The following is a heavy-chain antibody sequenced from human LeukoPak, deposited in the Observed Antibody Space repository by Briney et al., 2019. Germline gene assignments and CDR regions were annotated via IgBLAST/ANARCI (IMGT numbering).Heavy chain of an antibody. CDR2: ISSSSSYI. D-gene: IGHD3-10*02. J-gene: IGHJ6*04. CDR1: GFTFSSYA. V-gene: IGHV3-21*01. CDR3: AELGITMIGGV. Sequence: GGSLRLSCAASGFTFSSYAMSWVRQAPGKGLEWVSSISSSSSYIHYADSVKGRFTISRDNAKNSLYVQMNSLRAEDTAVYYCAELGITMIGGVWGKGTTVTISS.